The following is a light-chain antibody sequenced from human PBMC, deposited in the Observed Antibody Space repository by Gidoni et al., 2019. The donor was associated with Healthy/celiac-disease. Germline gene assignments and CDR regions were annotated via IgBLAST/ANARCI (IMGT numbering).Light chain of an antibody. Sequence: DIQMTQSPSTLSASVGDRVTITCRASQSISSWLAWYQQKPGKAPKLLIYKASSLESGVPSRVSGSGSGTEFTLTISSLQPDDFATYYCQQYNSYLCSFGQXTKLEIK. CDR1: QSISSW. CDR3: QQYNSYLCS. J-gene: IGKJ2*04. CDR2: KAS. V-gene: IGKV1-5*03.